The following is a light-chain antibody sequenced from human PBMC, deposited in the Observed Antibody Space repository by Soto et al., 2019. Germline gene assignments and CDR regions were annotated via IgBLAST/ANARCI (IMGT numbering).Light chain of an antibody. V-gene: IGLV6-57*03. CDR2: EDN. CDR3: QSYDSSNHGV. CDR1: SGSIASNY. J-gene: IGLJ3*02. Sequence: NFLLTQPHSVSESPGKTVTISCTRSSGSIASNYVQWYQQRPGSAPTTVIYEDNQRPSGVPDRFSGSIDSSSNSASLTISGLKTEEEAVYYCQSYDSSNHGVFGGGTKLTVL.